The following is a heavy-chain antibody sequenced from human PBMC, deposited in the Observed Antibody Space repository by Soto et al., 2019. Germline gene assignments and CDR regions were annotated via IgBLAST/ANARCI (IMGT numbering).Heavy chain of an antibody. CDR2: IIPILGIA. D-gene: IGHD3-22*01. V-gene: IGHV1-69*02. Sequence: QVQLVQSGAEVKKPGSSVKVSCKASGGTFSSYTISWVRQAPGQGLEWMGRIIPILGIANYAQKFQGRVTITADKPTSTAYMELSSMRSEATAVYYCATLTYYYDSSGSDWGQGTLVTVSS. J-gene: IGHJ1*01. CDR3: ATLTYYYDSSGSD. CDR1: GGTFSSYT.